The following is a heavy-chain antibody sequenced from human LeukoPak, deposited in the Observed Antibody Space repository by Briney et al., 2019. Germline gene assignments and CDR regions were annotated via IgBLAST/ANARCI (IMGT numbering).Heavy chain of an antibody. V-gene: IGHV3-23*01. CDR3: AQQSSGSSNWFDP. CDR1: GVTFSSYA. Sequence: GGTLRLSCAASGVTFSSYAMSWGRQAPGKGLEWVSAISGSGGSTYYADSLKGRFTISRDNSKNTLYLQMNSLRAEDTGVYYCAQQSSGSSNWFDPWGQGSLVTVSS. D-gene: IGHD6-19*01. J-gene: IGHJ5*02. CDR2: ISGSGGST.